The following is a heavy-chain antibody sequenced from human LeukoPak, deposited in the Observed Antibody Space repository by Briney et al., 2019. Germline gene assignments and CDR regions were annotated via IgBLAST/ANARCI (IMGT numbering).Heavy chain of an antibody. D-gene: IGHD3-22*01. CDR1: GYTFTGYY. V-gene: IGHV1-2*02. J-gene: IGHJ6*02. CDR3: ARELYLYYYDSSGYSEDHYGMDV. CDR2: INPNSGGT. Sequence: ASVKVSCRASGYTFTGYYMNWVRQAPGQGLEWMGWINPNSGGTNYAQKFQGRVTMTRDTSISTAYMELSRLRSEDTAVYYCARELYLYYYDSSGYSEDHYGMDVWGQGTTVTVSS.